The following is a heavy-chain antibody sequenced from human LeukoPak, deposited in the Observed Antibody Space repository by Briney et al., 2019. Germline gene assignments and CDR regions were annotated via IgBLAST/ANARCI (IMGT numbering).Heavy chain of an antibody. V-gene: IGHV3-23*01. Sequence: RPGGSLRLSCAASGFTFSSYAMSWVRQAPGKGLEWVSAISGSGGSTYYADSVKGRFTISRDNSKNTLYLQMNSLRAEDTAVYYCAKEQRVVVIAIGETWFDPWGQGTLVTVSS. J-gene: IGHJ5*02. CDR1: GFTFSSYA. D-gene: IGHD2-21*01. CDR3: AKEQRVVVIAIGETWFDP. CDR2: ISGSGGST.